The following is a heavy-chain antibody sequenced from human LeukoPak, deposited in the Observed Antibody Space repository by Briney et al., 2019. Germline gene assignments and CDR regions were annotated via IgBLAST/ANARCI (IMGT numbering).Heavy chain of an antibody. Sequence: GASVKVSCKASGYTFTGYGISWVRQAPGQGLEWMGWISDYNGHTNFAQKLQGRVTMTTDTSTNTAYMELRSLLSDDTAVYYCARDRYGTGSYDYWGKGTLVAVSS. CDR1: GYTFTGYG. CDR3: ARDRYGTGSYDY. J-gene: IGHJ4*02. D-gene: IGHD3-10*01. V-gene: IGHV1-18*01. CDR2: ISDYNGHT.